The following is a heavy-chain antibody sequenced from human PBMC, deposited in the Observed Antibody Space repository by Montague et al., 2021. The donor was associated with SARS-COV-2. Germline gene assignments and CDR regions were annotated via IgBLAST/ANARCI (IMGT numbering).Heavy chain of an antibody. V-gene: IGHV3-23*01. J-gene: IGHJ6*02. D-gene: IGHD6-13*01. Sequence: SLRLSCAASGFTFSSYAMSWVRQAPGKGLEWVSAISGSGGSTYYADSVKGRFTISRDNSTNTLYLQMNSLRAEDTAVYYCAKVGSSWYHGYYYGMDVWGQGTTVTVSS. CDR3: AKVGSSWYHGYYYGMDV. CDR1: GFTFSSYA. CDR2: ISGSGGST.